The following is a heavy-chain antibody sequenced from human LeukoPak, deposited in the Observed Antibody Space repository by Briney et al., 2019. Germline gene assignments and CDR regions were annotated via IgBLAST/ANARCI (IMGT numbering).Heavy chain of an antibody. V-gene: IGHV3-7*05. CDR2: INQDGSEK. J-gene: IGHJ4*02. D-gene: IGHD3-10*01. CDR3: ARDATPPGITFDS. CDR1: GFTFTSFW. Sequence: GGSLRLSCEASGFTFTSFWMNWVRQAPGKGLEWVANINQDGSEKYYVDSVKGRFTISRDNAKNSLFLQMNSLRAEDTAVYFCARDATPPGITFDSWGQGTLVTVSS.